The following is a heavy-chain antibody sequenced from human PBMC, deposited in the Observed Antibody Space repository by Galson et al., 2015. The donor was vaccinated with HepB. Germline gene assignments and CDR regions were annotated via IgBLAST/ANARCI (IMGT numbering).Heavy chain of an antibody. V-gene: IGHV3-73*01. D-gene: IGHD3-22*01. CDR3: TRLGDLSGYSSC. CDR2: IGSNANNYAT. CDR1: GFTFSGSA. Sequence: SLRLSCAGSGFTFSGSAMHWVRQISGKGLEWIGRIGSNANNYATAYKASVKGRFTISRDDSKNTAYLQMNSLRTEDTAVYYCTRLGDLSGYSSCWGQGTLVTVSS. J-gene: IGHJ4*02.